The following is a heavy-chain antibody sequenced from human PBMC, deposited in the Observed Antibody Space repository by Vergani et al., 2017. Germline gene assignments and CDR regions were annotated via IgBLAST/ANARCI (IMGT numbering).Heavy chain of an antibody. Sequence: QVQLVQSGAEVKKPGASVKVSCKVSGYTLTELSMHWVRQAPGKGLEWMGGFDPEDGETIYAQKFQGRVTITEDTSTDTAYMELSSLRSDDTAVYYCARFLGWKVSRELPTDIWGQGTMVTVSS. CDR1: GYTLTELS. CDR2: FDPEDGET. V-gene: IGHV1-24*01. J-gene: IGHJ3*02. D-gene: IGHD1-1*01. CDR3: ARFLGWKVSRELPTDI.